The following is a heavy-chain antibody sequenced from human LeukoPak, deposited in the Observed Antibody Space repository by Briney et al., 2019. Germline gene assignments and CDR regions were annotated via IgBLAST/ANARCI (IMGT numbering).Heavy chain of an antibody. CDR1: GYTLIEIS. J-gene: IGHJ3*02. V-gene: IGHV1-24*01. CDR2: FDPEDGET. Sequence: ASVTVSCKVSGYTLIEISMHWVRQAPGKGLEWMGGFDPEDGETIYAQKFQGRVTMTEDTSTDTAYMELSSLRSEDTAVYYCATLVISRAFYIWSQGTMVTVSS. CDR3: ATLVISRAFYI. D-gene: IGHD2-21*01.